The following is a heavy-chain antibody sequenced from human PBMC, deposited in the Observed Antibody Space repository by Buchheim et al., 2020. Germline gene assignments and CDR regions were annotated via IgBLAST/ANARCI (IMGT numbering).Heavy chain of an antibody. CDR2: IYRSGST. D-gene: IGHD3-9*01. Sequence: QVRLQESGPGLVKPSGTLSLTCAVSGGYVSSNNWWSWARQPPGKGLEWIGEIYRSGSTHYNPSLKSRVTLSLDKSNNQFSPKVDSVTAADTAMYYCARHNDWAVEFWGQG. J-gene: IGHJ4*02. CDR1: GGYVSSNNW. CDR3: ARHNDWAVEF. V-gene: IGHV4-4*02.